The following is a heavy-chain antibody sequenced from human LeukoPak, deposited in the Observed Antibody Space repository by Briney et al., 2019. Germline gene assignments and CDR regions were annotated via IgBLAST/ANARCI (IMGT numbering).Heavy chain of an antibody. V-gene: IGHV1-8*02. CDR1: GYTFTSYD. D-gene: IGHD6-13*01. Sequence: ASVKVSCKASGYTFTSYDINWVRPATGQGLEWMGWMNPNSGNTGYAQKFQGRVTMTRNTSISTAYMELSSLRSEDTAVYYCAKVGAAAFLYYFDYWGQGTLVTVSS. CDR3: AKVGAAAFLYYFDY. CDR2: MNPNSGNT. J-gene: IGHJ4*02.